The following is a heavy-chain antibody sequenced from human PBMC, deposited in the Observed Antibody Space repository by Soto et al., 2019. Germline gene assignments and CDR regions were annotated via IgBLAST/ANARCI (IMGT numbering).Heavy chain of an antibody. CDR1: GFTFRSYA. D-gene: IGHD1-1*01. CDR3: AKDKPGTTAFDI. V-gene: IGHV3-23*01. CDR2: ISESGGST. Sequence: HPGGSLRLSCVGSGFTFRSYAMSWVRQAPGKGLEWVSAISESGGSTYYADSVKGRFTISRDNSRNTLYLQMNSLRAEDTATYYCAKDKPGTTAFDIWGRGTLVTVSS. J-gene: IGHJ3*02.